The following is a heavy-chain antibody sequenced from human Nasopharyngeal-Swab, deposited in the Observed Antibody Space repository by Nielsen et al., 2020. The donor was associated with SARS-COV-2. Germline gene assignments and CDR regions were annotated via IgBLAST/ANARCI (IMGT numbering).Heavy chain of an antibody. CDR2: ISYDGSNK. D-gene: IGHD6-19*01. CDR3: AKSSGWYVGYFDY. J-gene: IGHJ4*02. V-gene: IGHV3-30*18. Sequence: WMRQSPGKGLEWVAVISYDGSNKYYADSVKGRFTISRDNSKNTLYLQMNSLRAEDTAVYYCAKSSGWYVGYFDYWGQGTLVTVSS.